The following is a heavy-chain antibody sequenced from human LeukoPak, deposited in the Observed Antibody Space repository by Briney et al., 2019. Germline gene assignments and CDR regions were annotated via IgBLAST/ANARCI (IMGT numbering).Heavy chain of an antibody. D-gene: IGHD1-26*01. Sequence: GGSLRLSCAGTGFTFSAYSLNLVRQAPGKGLEWVSYISSGAGDTYYADSVKGRFTISRDNAQNSLYLQMNGLRDEDTAVYHCARSRSGNYFDYWGQGALVSVSS. J-gene: IGHJ4*02. CDR2: ISSGAGDT. CDR1: GFTFSAYS. V-gene: IGHV3-48*02. CDR3: ARSRSGNYFDY.